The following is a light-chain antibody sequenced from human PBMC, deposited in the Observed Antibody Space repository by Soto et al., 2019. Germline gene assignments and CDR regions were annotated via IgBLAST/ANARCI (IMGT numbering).Light chain of an antibody. CDR3: QSYDSSLSGSV. Sequence: QSVLTQPPSVSGAPGKRATTSSPGSASNTGAGYDVHWYQQLPGTAPKLLIYGNSNRPSGVPDRFSGSKSGTSASLAITGLQAEDEADYYCQSYDSSLSGSVFGGGTKLTVL. V-gene: IGLV1-40*01. CDR1: ASNTGAGYD. J-gene: IGLJ3*02. CDR2: GNS.